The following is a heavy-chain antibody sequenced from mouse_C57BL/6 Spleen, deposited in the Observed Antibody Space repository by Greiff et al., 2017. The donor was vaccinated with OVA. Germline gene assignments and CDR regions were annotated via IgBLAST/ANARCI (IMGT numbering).Heavy chain of an antibody. D-gene: IGHD2-3*01. CDR2: IDPNSGGT. CDR1: GYTFTSYW. CDR3: ARGGLYDGYYRNYAMDY. V-gene: IGHV1-72*01. Sequence: QVQLQQPGAELVKPGASVKLSCKASGYTFTSYWMHWVKQRPGRGLEWIGRIDPNSGGTKYNAKFTSKATLTVDTPSSTAYMQLSSLTSEDSAVDYCARGGLYDGYYRNYAMDYWGQGTSVTVSS. J-gene: IGHJ4*01.